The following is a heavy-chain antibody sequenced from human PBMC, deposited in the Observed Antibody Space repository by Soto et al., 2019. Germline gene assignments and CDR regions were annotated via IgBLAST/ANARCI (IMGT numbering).Heavy chain of an antibody. CDR1: GSSHSTSGLG. CDR3: EQIPYDFWSGFYFEY. J-gene: IGHJ4*02. CDR2: IYWNDDK. V-gene: IGHV2-5*01. Sequence: PSHSLKTTYTFSGSSHSTSGLGVGWIRQRPGKALEWLALIYWNDDKRYSPSLKSRLTITKDTSKNQVVLTMTNMDPVHTATYYCEQIPYDFWSGFYFEYWGQGTLVTVSS. D-gene: IGHD3-3*01.